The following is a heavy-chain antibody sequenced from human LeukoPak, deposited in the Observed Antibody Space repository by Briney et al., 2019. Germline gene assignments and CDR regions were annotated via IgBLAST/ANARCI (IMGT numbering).Heavy chain of an antibody. J-gene: IGHJ6*02. CDR2: ISYSGST. V-gene: IGHV4-59*12. Sequence: SETLSLTCTVSGGSINNYYWSWIRQPPGKGLEWIGYISYSGSTNYNPSLKSRVTISVDTSKNQFSLKLSPVTAADTAVYYCARERYGSGREYYGMDVWGQGTTVTVSS. CDR1: GGSINNYY. D-gene: IGHD3-10*01. CDR3: ARERYGSGREYYGMDV.